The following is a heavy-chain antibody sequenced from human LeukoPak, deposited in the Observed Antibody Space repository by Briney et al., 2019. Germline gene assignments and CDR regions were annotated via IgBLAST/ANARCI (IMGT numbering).Heavy chain of an antibody. D-gene: IGHD3-22*01. J-gene: IGHJ4*02. CDR3: ASTREYYDSSGYYQ. Sequence: SETLSLTCTVSGCSISSHYWSWIRQPPGKGLEWIGYIYYSGSTNYNPSLKSRVTISVDTSKNQFSLKLSSVTAADTAVYYCASTREYYDSSGYYQWGQGTLVTVSS. CDR2: IYYSGST. CDR1: GCSISSHY. V-gene: IGHV4-59*11.